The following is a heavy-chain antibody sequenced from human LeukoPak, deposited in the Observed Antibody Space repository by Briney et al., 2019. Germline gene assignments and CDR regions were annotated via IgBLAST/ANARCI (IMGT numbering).Heavy chain of an antibody. CDR1: GFTFSSYS. J-gene: IGHJ4*02. Sequence: PGGSLRLSCAASGFTFSSYSMNWVRQAPGKGLEWVSSISSSSSYIYYADSVKGRSTISRDNAKNSLYLQMNSLRAEDTAVYYCARDFRFLEDSWGQGTLVTVSS. V-gene: IGHV3-21*01. CDR3: ARDFRFLEDS. CDR2: ISSSSSYI. D-gene: IGHD3-3*01.